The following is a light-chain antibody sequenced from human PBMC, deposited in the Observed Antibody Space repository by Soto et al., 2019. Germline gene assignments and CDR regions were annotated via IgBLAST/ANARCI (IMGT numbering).Light chain of an antibody. V-gene: IGKV3-20*01. CDR1: QSVTSNY. Sequence: EIVLTQSPGTLSVSSGESATLSCRASQSVTSNYVAWYQQKPGLPPRLLIFGASIRATGIPDRFSGGVSGTDFTLTISRLEPEDFALYICQQYGSSPYTFGLGTKL. CDR3: QQYGSSPYT. J-gene: IGKJ2*01. CDR2: GAS.